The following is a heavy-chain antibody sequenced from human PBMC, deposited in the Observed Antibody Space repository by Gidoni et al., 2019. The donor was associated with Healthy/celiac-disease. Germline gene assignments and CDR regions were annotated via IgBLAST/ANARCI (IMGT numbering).Heavy chain of an antibody. CDR3: AREKGITMVRGVIIRVYYGMDV. D-gene: IGHD3-10*01. Sequence: QVQLQQWGAGLLKPSETLSPTCAVYGGSFSGYYWSWIRQPPGKGLEWIGEINHSGSTNYNPSLKSRVTISVETSKNQFSLKLSAVTAADTAVYYCAREKGITMVRGVIIRVYYGMDVWGQGTTVTVSS. CDR1: GGSFSGYY. V-gene: IGHV4-34*01. CDR2: INHSGST. J-gene: IGHJ6*02.